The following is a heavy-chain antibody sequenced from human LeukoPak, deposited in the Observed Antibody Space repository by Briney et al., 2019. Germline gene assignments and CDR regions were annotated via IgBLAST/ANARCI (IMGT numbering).Heavy chain of an antibody. CDR1: GFTFSSYW. Sequence: PGGSLRLSCAVSGFTFSSYWMHWVRQAPGKGLEWVASIGPTGSDRYHADSIKGRFTISRDNANNFLYLQMNSLRAEDTAVYYCATETNGRHYDYWGQGTLLTVSS. V-gene: IGHV3-21*06. J-gene: IGHJ4*02. CDR2: IGPTGSDR. D-gene: IGHD1-14*01. CDR3: ATETNGRHYDY.